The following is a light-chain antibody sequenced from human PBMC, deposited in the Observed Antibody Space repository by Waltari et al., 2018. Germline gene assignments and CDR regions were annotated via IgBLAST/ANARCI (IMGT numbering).Light chain of an antibody. CDR2: DNN. CDR3: ATWDNSLTAVV. CDR1: SSNIGNYF. Sequence: QSVLTQPPSVSAAPGQKVTISCSGSSSNIGNYFVSWYHQLPGATPKLPIYDNNKRPSGIPDRCAATKSGTSATLDITGLQIGDEADYYCATWDNSLTAVVFGGGTKLTVL. V-gene: IGLV1-51*01. J-gene: IGLJ2*01.